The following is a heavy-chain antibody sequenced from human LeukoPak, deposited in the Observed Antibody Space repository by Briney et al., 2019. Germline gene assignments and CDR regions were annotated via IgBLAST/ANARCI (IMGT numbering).Heavy chain of an antibody. CDR1: GGSISSYY. V-gene: IGHV4-59*01. J-gene: IGHJ5*02. Sequence: PSETLSLTCTVSGGSISSYYWSWIQQPPGKGLEWIGYIYYSGSTNYNPSLKSRVTISVDTSKNQFSLKLSSVTAADTAVYYCARDKVGRNWFDPWGQGTLVTVSS. CDR2: IYYSGST. CDR3: ARDKVGRNWFDP.